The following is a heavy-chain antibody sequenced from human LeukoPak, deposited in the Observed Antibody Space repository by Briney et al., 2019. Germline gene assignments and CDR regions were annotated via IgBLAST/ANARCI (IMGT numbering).Heavy chain of an antibody. Sequence: SETLSLTCAVYGGSFSGYYWSWIRQPPGKGLEWIGEISHSGSTNYNPSLKSRVTISVDTSKNQFSLKLSSVTAADTAVYFCARGPYSYDSSGAFDIWGQGTMVTVSS. CDR1: GGSFSGYY. CDR2: ISHSGST. D-gene: IGHD3-22*01. V-gene: IGHV4-34*01. CDR3: ARGPYSYDSSGAFDI. J-gene: IGHJ3*02.